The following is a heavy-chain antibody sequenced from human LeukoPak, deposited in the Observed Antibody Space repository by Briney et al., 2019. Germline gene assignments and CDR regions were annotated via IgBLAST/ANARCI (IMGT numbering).Heavy chain of an antibody. Sequence: GGSLRLSCAASGFTFSSYWMSWVRQAPGKGLEWVANIKQDGSEKYYVASVKGRFTISRDNAKNSLYLQMNSLRAEDTAVYYCARGLERELPTSYYYYGMDVWGQGTTVTVSS. CDR1: GFTFSSYW. V-gene: IGHV3-7*01. D-gene: IGHD3-10*01. J-gene: IGHJ6*02. CDR2: IKQDGSEK. CDR3: ARGLERELPTSYYYYGMDV.